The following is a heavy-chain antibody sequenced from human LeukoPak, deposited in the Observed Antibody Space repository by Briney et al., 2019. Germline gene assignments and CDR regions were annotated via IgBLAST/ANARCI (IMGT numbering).Heavy chain of an antibody. CDR2: IIPIFGTA. Sequence: SVKVSCKASGGTFSSCAISWVRQAPGQGLEWMGGIIPIFGTANYAQKFQGRVTITADESTSTAYMELSSLRSEDTAVYYCAREWGRREGRIVVVPAAPFDPWGQGTLVTVSS. D-gene: IGHD2-2*01. V-gene: IGHV1-69*13. CDR3: AREWGRREGRIVVVPAAPFDP. J-gene: IGHJ5*02. CDR1: GGTFSSCA.